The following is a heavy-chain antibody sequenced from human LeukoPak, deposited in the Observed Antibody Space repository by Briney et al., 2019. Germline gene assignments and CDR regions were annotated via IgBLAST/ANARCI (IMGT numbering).Heavy chain of an antibody. CDR1: GGSISSYY. D-gene: IGHD3-10*01. Sequence: SETLSLTCTVSGGSISSYYWSWIRQPPGKGLEWIGYIYYSGSTNYNPSLKSRVTMSVDTSKNQFSLKLSSVTAADTAVYYCARDAYYYGSGSFRRFDPWGQGTPVTVSS. J-gene: IGHJ5*02. V-gene: IGHV4-59*12. CDR2: IYYSGST. CDR3: ARDAYYYGSGSFRRFDP.